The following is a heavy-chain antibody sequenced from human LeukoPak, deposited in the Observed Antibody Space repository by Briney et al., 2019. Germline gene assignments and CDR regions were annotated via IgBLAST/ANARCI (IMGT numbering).Heavy chain of an antibody. Sequence: ASVKVSCKASGYTLTIHGLSWVRQAPGQGLEWMRWIRAYNGNTIYAQKLQGRVTITTDTSPSTVYMEQRSLRSDDTAVYCCARDLRGSWAPGFDYWGQGTLVTVSS. CDR2: IRAYNGNT. CDR3: ARDLRGSWAPGFDY. V-gene: IGHV1-18*04. D-gene: IGHD1-26*01. CDR1: GYTLTIHG. J-gene: IGHJ4*02.